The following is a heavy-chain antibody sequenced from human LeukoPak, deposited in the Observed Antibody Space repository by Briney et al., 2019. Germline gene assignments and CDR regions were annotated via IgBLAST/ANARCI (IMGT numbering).Heavy chain of an antibody. V-gene: IGHV3-21*01. CDR1: GFTFSSYS. Sequence: PGGSLRLSXAASGFTFSSYSMNWVGQSPGKGLEWVSSISSSSSYIYYADSVKGRFTISRDNAKNSLYLQMNSLRAEDTAVYYCARALRTGTFQLDYWGQGTLVTVSS. J-gene: IGHJ4*02. D-gene: IGHD1-1*01. CDR2: ISSSSSYI. CDR3: ARALRTGTFQLDY.